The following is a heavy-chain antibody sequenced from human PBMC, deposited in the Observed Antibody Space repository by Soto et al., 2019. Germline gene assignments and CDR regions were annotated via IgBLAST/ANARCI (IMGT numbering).Heavy chain of an antibody. CDR2: IIPIFGTA. V-gene: IGHV1-69*13. D-gene: IGHD3-22*01. CDR3: ARDLSAYDSRGYSPGYFDD. CDR1: GGTFSSYA. Sequence: SVKVSCKASGGTFSSYAISWVRQAPGQGLEWMGGIIPIFGTANYAQKFQGRVTITADESTSTAYMELSSLRSEDTAVYYCARDLSAYDSRGYSPGYFDDWGQRTLVTVSS. J-gene: IGHJ4*02.